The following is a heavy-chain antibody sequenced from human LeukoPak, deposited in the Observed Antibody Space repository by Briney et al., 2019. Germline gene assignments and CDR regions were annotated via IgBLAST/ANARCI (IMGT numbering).Heavy chain of an antibody. CDR1: GGTFSSYA. Sequence: SVKVSCKASGGTFSSYAISWVRQAPGQGLEWMGGIIPIFGTANYAQKFQGRVTITTDESTSTAYMELSSLRSEDTAVYYCARSRGPNIAAAGIFDYWGQGTLVTASS. CDR2: IIPIFGTA. V-gene: IGHV1-69*05. CDR3: ARSRGPNIAAAGIFDY. J-gene: IGHJ4*02. D-gene: IGHD6-13*01.